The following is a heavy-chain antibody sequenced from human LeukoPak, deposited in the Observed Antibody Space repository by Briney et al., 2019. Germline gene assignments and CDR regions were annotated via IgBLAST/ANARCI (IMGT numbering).Heavy chain of an antibody. CDR2: FDPEDGET. J-gene: IGHJ6*02. D-gene: IGHD3-10*01. CDR3: ATWLTYYYGSGRSGMDV. CDR1: GYTLTELS. V-gene: IGHV1-24*01. Sequence: GASVTVSCKVSGYTLTELSMHWVRQAPGKGLEWMGGFDPEDGETIYAQKFQGRVTMTEDTSTDTAYMELSSLRSEDTAVYYCATWLTYYYGSGRSGMDVWGQGTTVTVSS.